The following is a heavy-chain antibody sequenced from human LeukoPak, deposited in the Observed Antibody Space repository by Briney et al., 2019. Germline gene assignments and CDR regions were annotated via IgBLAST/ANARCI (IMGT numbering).Heavy chain of an antibody. Sequence: ASVKVSCKASGYTFTSYYMHWVRQAPGQGLEWMGIINPSGGSTSYAQKFQGRVTMTRDTSTITVYMELSSLRSEDTAVYYCARADSSGGNYYYYGMDVWGKGTTVTVSS. V-gene: IGHV1-46*01. J-gene: IGHJ6*04. CDR1: GYTFTSYY. D-gene: IGHD6-19*01. CDR2: INPSGGST. CDR3: ARADSSGGNYYYYGMDV.